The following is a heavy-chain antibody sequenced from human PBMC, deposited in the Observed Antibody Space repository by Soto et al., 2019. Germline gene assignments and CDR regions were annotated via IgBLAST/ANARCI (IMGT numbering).Heavy chain of an antibody. J-gene: IGHJ6*02. CDR2: ISGSGGSS. CDR1: GFAFSTYA. V-gene: IGHV3-23*01. CDR3: AKVTKRAAAGRYEYYKYGMDV. Sequence: GGSLRLSCAASGFAFSTYAMTWVRQAPGKGLEWVSVISGSGGSSYYAASVKGRFTISRDNSKNTLFLQMNGLRAEDTAVYYCAKVTKRAAAGRYEYYKYGMDVWGQGTTVTVSS. D-gene: IGHD6-13*01.